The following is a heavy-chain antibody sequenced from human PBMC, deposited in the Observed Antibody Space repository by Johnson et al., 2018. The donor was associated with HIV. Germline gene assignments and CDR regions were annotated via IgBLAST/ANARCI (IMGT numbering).Heavy chain of an antibody. CDR1: RFTFSDYY. CDR3: ARDRGYWEAFDV. D-gene: IGHD3-22*01. V-gene: IGHV3-11*04. Sequence: QEQLVESGGGLVKPGGSLRLSCAASRFTFSDYYMSWIRQTPGKGLEWVAYISSSGGTIYYADSVKGRFSISRDNAKNSLYLQMNSLRAEDTAVYYCARDRGYWEAFDVWGQGTMVTVSS. J-gene: IGHJ3*01. CDR2: ISSSGGTI.